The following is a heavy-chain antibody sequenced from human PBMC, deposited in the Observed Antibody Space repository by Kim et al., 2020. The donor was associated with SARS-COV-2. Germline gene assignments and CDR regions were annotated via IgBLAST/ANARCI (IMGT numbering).Heavy chain of an antibody. CDR2: IYYSGST. Sequence: SETLSLTCTVSGGSISSSSYYWGWIRQPPGKGLEWIGSIYYSGSTYYNPSLKSRVTISVDTSKNQFSLKLSSVTAADTAVYYCARVMYSSSWYEYYYYGMDVWGQGTTVTVSS. D-gene: IGHD6-13*01. CDR3: ARVMYSSSWYEYYYYGMDV. CDR1: GGSISSSSYY. J-gene: IGHJ6*02. V-gene: IGHV4-39*07.